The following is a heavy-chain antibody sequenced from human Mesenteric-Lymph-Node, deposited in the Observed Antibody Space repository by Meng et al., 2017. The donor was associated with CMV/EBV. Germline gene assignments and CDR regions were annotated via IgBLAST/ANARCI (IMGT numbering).Heavy chain of an antibody. V-gene: IGHV4-61*01. CDR2: IYYSGST. D-gene: IGHD3-16*01. Sequence: SETLSLTCTVSGGFVSSGTYYWSWIRQPPGKGLEWIGQIYYSGSTNYNPSLKSRVTISVDTSKNQFSLKLSSVTAADTAVYYCARDLGGGNDYWGQGTLVTVSS. J-gene: IGHJ4*02. CDR1: GGFVSSGTYY. CDR3: ARDLGGGNDY.